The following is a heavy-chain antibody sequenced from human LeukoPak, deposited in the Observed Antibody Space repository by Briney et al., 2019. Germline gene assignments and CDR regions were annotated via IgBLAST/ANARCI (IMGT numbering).Heavy chain of an antibody. Sequence: GGSLRLSCAASGFTFDDYGMSWVRQAPGKGLEWVSSISSSSSYIYYADSVKGRFTVSRDNAKNSLYLQMNSLRAEDTAVYYCAREVTWYYFDRWGQGTPVTVSS. CDR3: AREVTWYYFDR. CDR2: ISSSSSYI. J-gene: IGHJ4*02. D-gene: IGHD2-21*02. CDR1: GFTFDDYG. V-gene: IGHV3-21*01.